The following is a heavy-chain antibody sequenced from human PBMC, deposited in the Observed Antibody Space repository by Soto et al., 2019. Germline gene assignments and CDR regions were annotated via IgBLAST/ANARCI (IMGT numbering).Heavy chain of an antibody. Sequence: ASVMVSCKDSGDTFTGCYMHWVRQAPGQGLEWMGWINPNSGGTNYAQKFQGWVTMTRDTSISTADMELSRLRSDDTAVSYCATDPAIVEMATTIPAGFDSWGQGALVT. D-gene: IGHD2-15*01. CDR2: INPNSGGT. CDR1: GDTFTGCY. J-gene: IGHJ4*02. CDR3: ATDPAIVEMATTIPAGFDS. V-gene: IGHV1-2*04.